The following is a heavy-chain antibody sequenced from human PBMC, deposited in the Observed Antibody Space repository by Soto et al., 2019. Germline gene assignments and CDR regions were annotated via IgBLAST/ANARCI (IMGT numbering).Heavy chain of an antibody. J-gene: IGHJ4*02. D-gene: IGHD3-3*01. Sequence: EVQLVESGGGLVQPGGSLRLSCAASGFTFSTYAIHWVRQAPGRGLEYVSGISSNGGNTYYADSVKGTFIISRDNSTRTVNLQENSVRPEDTAMYDGVEGGKGNASWRGTDYWGQGSLVIVSS. CDR1: GFTFSTYA. CDR2: ISSNGGNT. V-gene: IGHV3-64D*06. CDR3: VEGGKGNASWRGTDY.